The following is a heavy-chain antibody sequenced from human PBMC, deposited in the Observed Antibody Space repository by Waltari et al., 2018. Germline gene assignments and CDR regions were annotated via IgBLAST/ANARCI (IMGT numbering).Heavy chain of an antibody. CDR1: GFTVSNNY. CDR2: IYSGGIT. CDR3: ATGGIVGAVERYYFDH. V-gene: IGHV3-53*01. Sequence: EVQLVESGGGLIRPRGSLRLSCAASGFTVSNNYVSWVRQAPGKGLEWVSVIYSGGITYYADSVKGRFTISRDNSKNTLYLQMNTLRAEDTAVYYCATGGIVGAVERYYFDHWGQGTLVIVSS. J-gene: IGHJ4*02. D-gene: IGHD1-26*01.